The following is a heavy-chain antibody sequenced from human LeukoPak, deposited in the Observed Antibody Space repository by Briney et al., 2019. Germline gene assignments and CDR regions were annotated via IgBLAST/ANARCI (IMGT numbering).Heavy chain of an antibody. D-gene: IGHD6-6*01. CDR1: GFTFSSYS. J-gene: IGHJ4*02. CDR2: ISSSSSSYI. Sequence: GGSLRLSCAASGFTFSSYSMNWVRQAPGKGLEWVSSISSSSSSYIYYADSVKGRFTISRDNAKNSLYLQMNSLRAEDTAVYYCAREIAARGFDYWGQGTLVTVSS. V-gene: IGHV3-21*01. CDR3: AREIAARGFDY.